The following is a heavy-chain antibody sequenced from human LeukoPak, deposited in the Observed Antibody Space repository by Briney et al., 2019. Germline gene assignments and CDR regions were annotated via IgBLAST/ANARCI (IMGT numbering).Heavy chain of an antibody. Sequence: PGGSLRLSCAASGFTFSNYAMSWVRQAPGKGLEWVSVISGSGGSTSYADSVKGRFTISRDNSKNTLYLQMNSLRAEDTAVYYCARRGDSSPFDYWGQGTLVTVSS. CDR3: ARRGDSSPFDY. CDR2: ISGSGGST. CDR1: GFTFSNYA. J-gene: IGHJ4*02. V-gene: IGHV3-23*01. D-gene: IGHD3-22*01.